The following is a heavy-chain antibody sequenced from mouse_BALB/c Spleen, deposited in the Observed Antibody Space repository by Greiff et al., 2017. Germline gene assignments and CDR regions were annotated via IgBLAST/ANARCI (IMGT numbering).Heavy chain of an antibody. CDR2: ISSGSSTI. CDR3: AREYYGSSYSYFDY. V-gene: IGHV5-17*02. CDR1: GFTFSSFG. Sequence: EVQGVESGGGLVQPGGSRKLSCAASGFTFSSFGMHWVRQAPEKGLEWVAYISSGSSTIYYADTVKGRFTISRDNPKNTLFLQMTSLRSEDTAMYYCAREYYGSSYSYFDYWGQGTTLTVSS. D-gene: IGHD1-1*01. J-gene: IGHJ2*01.